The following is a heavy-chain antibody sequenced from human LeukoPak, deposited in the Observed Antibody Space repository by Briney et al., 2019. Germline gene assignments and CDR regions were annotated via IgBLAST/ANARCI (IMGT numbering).Heavy chain of an antibody. Sequence: ASVKVSCKASGGTFSSYTISWVRQAPGQGLEWMGRIIPILGIANYAQKFQGRVTITADKSTSTAYMGLSSLRSEDTAVYYCARDRRVGTSCYSSWGQGTLVTVSS. CDR2: IIPILGIA. D-gene: IGHD2-2*02. V-gene: IGHV1-69*04. CDR3: ARDRRVGTSCYSS. J-gene: IGHJ4*02. CDR1: GGTFSSYT.